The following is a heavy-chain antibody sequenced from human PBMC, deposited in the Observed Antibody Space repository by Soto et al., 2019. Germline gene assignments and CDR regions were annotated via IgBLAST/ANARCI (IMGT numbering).Heavy chain of an antibody. J-gene: IGHJ4*02. CDR2: IRGNGDSP. V-gene: IGHV3-64D*06. CDR3: VKSRGGNNFDFFD. Sequence: GGSLRLSCSASGFTFSSYTMHWVRQAPGKGLDYVSGIRGNGDSPSYVDSVKGRFTISRDNSKNALYLLMSSLSADDTAVYYCVKSRGGNNFDFFDWGQGALVTVSS. CDR1: GFTFSSYT. D-gene: IGHD5-12*01.